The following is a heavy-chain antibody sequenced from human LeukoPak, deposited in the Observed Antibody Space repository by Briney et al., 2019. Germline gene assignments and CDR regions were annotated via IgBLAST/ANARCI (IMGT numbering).Heavy chain of an antibody. Sequence: SETLSLTCTVSGGSISSSSYYWGWIRQPPGKGLEWIGSIYYSGSTYYNPSLKSRVTISVDTSKNQFSLKLSSVTAADTAVYYCAREGYSYGPYYYYYGMDVWGQGTTVTVSS. CDR2: IYYSGST. CDR1: GGSISSSSYY. D-gene: IGHD5-18*01. V-gene: IGHV4-39*07. J-gene: IGHJ6*02. CDR3: AREGYSYGPYYYYYGMDV.